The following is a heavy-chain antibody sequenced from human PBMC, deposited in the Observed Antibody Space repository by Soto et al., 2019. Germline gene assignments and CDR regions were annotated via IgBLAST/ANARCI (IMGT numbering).Heavy chain of an antibody. J-gene: IGHJ4*02. D-gene: IGHD6-6*01. V-gene: IGHV3-7*01. Sequence: EVQLVESGGGLVQPGESLRLSCAASGFTFSRQWMTWVRQAPGKGLEWVASIKEDGSDKYYLDSVKGRFTISRDNAKNTLYLQLDSLKFEDTAVYYCTRDCQCRLSSPDYWGQGTVVTVSS. CDR3: TRDCQCRLSSPDY. CDR2: IKEDGSDK. CDR1: GFTFSRQW.